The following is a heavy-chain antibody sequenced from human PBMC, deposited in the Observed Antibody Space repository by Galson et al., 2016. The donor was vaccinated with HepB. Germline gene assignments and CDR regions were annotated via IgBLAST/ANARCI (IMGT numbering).Heavy chain of an antibody. D-gene: IGHD3-22*01. Sequence: SLRLSCAASEFTSSAYAMSWVSQPPGKGVQWVSVVRASGNGSSTHYADSVTARFTISRDTSKNTLYLQMNSLRAEDTAVYYCAILGMYYRDTSDYSTEDFWGQGTLVTVSS. J-gene: IGHJ4*02. CDR3: AILGMYYRDTSDYSTEDF. V-gene: IGHV3-23*01. CDR1: EFTSSAYA. CDR2: VRASGNGSST.